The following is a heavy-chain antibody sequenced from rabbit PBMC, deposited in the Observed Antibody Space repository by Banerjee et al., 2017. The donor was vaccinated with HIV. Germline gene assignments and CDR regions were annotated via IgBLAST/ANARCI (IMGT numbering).Heavy chain of an antibody. CDR2: INTSSGNT. J-gene: IGHJ4*01. V-gene: IGHV1S45*01. CDR3: ARDRDWNLDL. CDR1: GFSFRTKYV. Sequence: QEQLEEPGGDWFKPEGPLPPPCTASGFSFRTKYVMCWVRQAPGRGLEWIGCINTSSGNTVYESWAKGRFTISKTSSTPVTLQMTSLTAADSAAYFCARDRDWNLDLWGQGTLVTVS. D-gene: IGHD4-2*01.